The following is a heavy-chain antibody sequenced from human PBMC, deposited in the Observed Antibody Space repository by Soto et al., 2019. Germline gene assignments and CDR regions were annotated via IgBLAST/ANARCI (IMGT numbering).Heavy chain of an antibody. V-gene: IGHV4-61*08. J-gene: IGHJ3*02. CDR1: GGSISSGGYY. CDR3: ARSGSKYGANAFDI. Sequence: LSLTCTVSGGSISSGGYYWSWIRQPPGKGLEYIGHIYYIGTTNYNPSLKSRATISVDTSKNQFSLKLTSVTAADTAVYFCARSGSKYGANAFDIWDQGTMVTVSS. CDR2: IYYIGTT. D-gene: IGHD5-18*01.